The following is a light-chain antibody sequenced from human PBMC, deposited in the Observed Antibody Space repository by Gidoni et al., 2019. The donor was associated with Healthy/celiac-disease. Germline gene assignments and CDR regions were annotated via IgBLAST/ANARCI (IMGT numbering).Light chain of an antibody. CDR2: EVS. V-gene: IGLV2-23*02. Sequence: QSVLTPPASLSGTPGKPITIPCTGTTSDVGRYNLVSWYQQHPGKAPKLMIYEVSKRPSGVSNRFSGSKSGNTASLTISGLQAEDEADYYCCSYAGSSTLYVFGTGTKVTVL. CDR3: CSYAGSSTLYV. CDR1: TSDVGRYNL. J-gene: IGLJ1*01.